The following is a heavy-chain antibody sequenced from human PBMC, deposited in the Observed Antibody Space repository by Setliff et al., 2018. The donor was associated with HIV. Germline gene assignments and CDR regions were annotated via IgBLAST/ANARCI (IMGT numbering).Heavy chain of an antibody. V-gene: IGHV3-30*02. CDR2: IRADGINK. CDR3: ARTPRYYDYAWGSYGARGVNDLDY. CDR1: GFMFSSHG. Sequence: PGGSLRLSCVASGFMFSSHGMHWVRQAPGKGLECLAFIRADGINKYHADSVKGRFTISRDNSKNSLYLQMNSLRAEDTAVYYCARTPRYYDYAWGSYGARGVNDLDYWGQGTLVTVSS. D-gene: IGHD3-16*01. J-gene: IGHJ4*02.